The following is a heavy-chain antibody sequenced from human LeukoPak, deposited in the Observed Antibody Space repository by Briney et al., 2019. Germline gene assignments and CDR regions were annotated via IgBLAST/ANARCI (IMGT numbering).Heavy chain of an antibody. CDR1: GFTVSSNY. V-gene: IGHV3-53*01. J-gene: IGHJ4*02. D-gene: IGHD3-22*01. CDR3: ARDPVYYYDSSGSPAEDY. Sequence: PGGSLRLSCAASGFTVSSNYMSWVRQAPGKGLEWVSVIYSGGSTYYADSVKGRFTISRDNSKNTLYLQMNSLRAEDTAVYYCARDPVYYYDSSGSPAEDYWGQGTLVTVSS. CDR2: IYSGGST.